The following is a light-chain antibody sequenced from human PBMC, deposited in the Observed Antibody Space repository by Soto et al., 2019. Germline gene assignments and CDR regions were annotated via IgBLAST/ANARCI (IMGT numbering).Light chain of an antibody. CDR1: STNIGSNY. V-gene: IGLV1-47*01. CDR3: AAWDDSLSGFV. Sequence: QSALTQPPSASEAPGQRVTISCSGSSTNIGSNYVYWYQQLPGTAPKLLIYRNSQRPSGVPDRFSGSKSGTSASLAISGLRSEDEADYYCAAWDDSLSGFVFGSGTKVTVL. CDR2: RNS. J-gene: IGLJ1*01.